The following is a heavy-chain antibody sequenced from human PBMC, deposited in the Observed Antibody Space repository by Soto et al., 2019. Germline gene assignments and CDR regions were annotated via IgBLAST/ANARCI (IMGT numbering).Heavy chain of an antibody. CDR2: ISSSSSYI. Sequence: GGSLRLSCAASGFTFSSYSMNWVRQAPGKGLEWVSSISSSSSYIYYADSVKGRFTISRDNAKNSLYLQMNSLRAEDTAVYYCASALISSGWRLDYWGQGTLVTVSS. D-gene: IGHD6-19*01. CDR1: GFTFSSYS. CDR3: ASALISSGWRLDY. J-gene: IGHJ4*02. V-gene: IGHV3-21*01.